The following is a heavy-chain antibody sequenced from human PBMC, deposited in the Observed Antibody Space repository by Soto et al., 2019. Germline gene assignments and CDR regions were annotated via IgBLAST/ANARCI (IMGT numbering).Heavy chain of an antibody. J-gene: IGHJ4*02. CDR3: ARDVGPVTIFGEALSGYFGF. CDR2: IKEDGSER. V-gene: IGHV3-7*03. Sequence: GGSLRLSCAVAGFSFGNYWMSWVRQAPGKGLEWLASIKEDGSERYYLDSVKGRFTISRDNAKDSLSLQMNSLRGEDTAFYYCARDVGPVTIFGEALSGYFGFRGQGTLVPVCS. D-gene: IGHD3-3*01. CDR1: GFSFGNYW.